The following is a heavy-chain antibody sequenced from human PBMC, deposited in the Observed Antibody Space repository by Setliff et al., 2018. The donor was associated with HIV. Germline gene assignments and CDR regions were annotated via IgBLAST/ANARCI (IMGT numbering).Heavy chain of an antibody. V-gene: IGHV3-74*01. CDR1: GFTFSTYP. J-gene: IGHJ3*02. Sequence: PGGSLRLSCVASGFTFSTYPMHWVRQAPGKGLVWVSRINTDGSSRTYADSVKGRFTISRDNSNNTLYLQMNSLRAEDTAVYYCARVRLDGSARNDAFDSWGQGTMVTVSS. CDR2: INTDGSSR. D-gene: IGHD3-10*01. CDR3: ARVRLDGSARNDAFDS.